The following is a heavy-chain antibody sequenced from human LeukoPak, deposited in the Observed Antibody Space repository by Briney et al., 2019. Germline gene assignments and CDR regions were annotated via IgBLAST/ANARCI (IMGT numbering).Heavy chain of an antibody. CDR1: GYTFTSYY. CDR3: ARGTYYDFWSGYYRAYYYYGMDV. D-gene: IGHD3-3*01. V-gene: IGHV1-46*01. Sequence: ASVKVSCKASGYTFTSYYMHWVRQAPGQGLEWMGIINPSGGSTSYAQKFQGRVTMTRDTSTSTVYMELSSLRSEDTAVYHCARGTYYDFWSGYYRAYYYYGMDVWGQGTTVTVSS. CDR2: INPSGGST. J-gene: IGHJ6*02.